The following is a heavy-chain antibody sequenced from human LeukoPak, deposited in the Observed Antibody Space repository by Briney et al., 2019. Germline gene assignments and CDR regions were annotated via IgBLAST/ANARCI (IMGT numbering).Heavy chain of an antibody. CDR3: ARDGAGGGYNSGNDY. CDR1: GGSISSSTYY. J-gene: IGHJ4*02. V-gene: IGHV4-39*07. Sequence: PSETLSLTCTVSGGSISSSTYYWGWIRQPPGKGLEWIGSIYYSGSTYYNPSLKSRVTISVDTSKNQFSLKLSSVTAADTAVYYCARDGAGGGYNSGNDYWGQGTLVTVSS. CDR2: IYYSGST. D-gene: IGHD5-24*01.